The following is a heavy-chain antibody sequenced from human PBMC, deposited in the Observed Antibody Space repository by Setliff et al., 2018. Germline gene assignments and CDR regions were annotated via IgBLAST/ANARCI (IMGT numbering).Heavy chain of an antibody. D-gene: IGHD4-4*01. CDR3: ATSTITTYYFDY. V-gene: IGHV3-30*02. CDR1: GFVFSNYG. J-gene: IGHJ4*01. CDR2: IRYDGSNT. Sequence: LSLSCAASGFVFSNYGMNWVRQAPGKGLEWITFIRYDGSNTFYTDSVKGRFTISRDNSRNTLYLQMKSLRAEDTAIYYCATSTITTYYFDYWGHGTLVTVSS.